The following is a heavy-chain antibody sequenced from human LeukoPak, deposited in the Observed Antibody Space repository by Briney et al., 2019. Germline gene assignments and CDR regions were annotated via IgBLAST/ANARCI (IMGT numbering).Heavy chain of an antibody. J-gene: IGHJ6*02. V-gene: IGHV1-69*04. CDR1: GGTFSSYA. Sequence: ASVKVSCKASGGTFSSYAISWVRQAPGQGLGWMGRIIPILGIANYAQKFQGRVTITADKSTSTAYMELSSLRSEDTAVYYCARDPLTQYSSKTYYGMDVWGQGTTVTVSS. CDR3: ARDPLTQYSSKTYYGMDV. CDR2: IIPILGIA. D-gene: IGHD6-13*01.